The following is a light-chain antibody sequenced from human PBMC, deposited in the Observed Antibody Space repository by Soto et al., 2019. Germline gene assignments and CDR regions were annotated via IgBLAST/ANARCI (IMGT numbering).Light chain of an antibody. Sequence: EIVLTQSPGTLSLSPGERATLSCRASQSVSSSYLAWYQQKPGQAPRLLIYGASNRATGIPDKISGSGSGTDFTLTISRLEPEDFAVYYCQQYGSSPWTSGQGTKVDIK. V-gene: IGKV3-20*01. CDR1: QSVSSSY. CDR3: QQYGSSPWT. CDR2: GAS. J-gene: IGKJ1*01.